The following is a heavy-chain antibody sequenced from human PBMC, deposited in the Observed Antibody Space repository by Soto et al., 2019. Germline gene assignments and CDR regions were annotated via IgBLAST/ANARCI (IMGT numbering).Heavy chain of an antibody. CDR2: INHSGST. CDR3: ARGGLLLWFGELSPNWFDP. J-gene: IGHJ5*02. CDR1: GWSFSGYY. V-gene: IGHV4-34*01. D-gene: IGHD3-10*01. Sequence: PSETLSLTCAVYGWSFSGYYWSWIRQPPGKGLEWIGEINHSGSTNYNPSLKSRVTISVDTSKNQFSLKLSSVTAADTAVYYCARGGLLLWFGELSPNWFDPWGQGALVTVSS.